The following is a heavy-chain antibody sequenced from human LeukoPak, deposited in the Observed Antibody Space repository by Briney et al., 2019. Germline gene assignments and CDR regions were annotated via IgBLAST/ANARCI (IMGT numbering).Heavy chain of an antibody. Sequence: SSETLSLTCTVSGGSIGDNKYFWGCIRQPPGEGLEWIGNIFYSGSTYYRPSLKSRVSMSVDTSKNQFSLKLSSVTAADTAVYYCARSFQGEYFDYWGQGALVTVSS. V-gene: IGHV4-39*01. CDR2: IFYSGST. CDR1: GGSIGDNKYF. CDR3: ARSFQGEYFDY. D-gene: IGHD3-10*01. J-gene: IGHJ4*02.